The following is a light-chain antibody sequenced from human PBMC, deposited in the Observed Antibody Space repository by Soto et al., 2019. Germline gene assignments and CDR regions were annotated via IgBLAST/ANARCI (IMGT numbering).Light chain of an antibody. CDR2: KAS. CDR3: QQYDGYPWT. CDR1: QSVNSR. J-gene: IGKJ1*01. V-gene: IGKV1-5*03. Sequence: DIQMTQSPSTLSASIGDTVNINCRASQSVNSRLAWYQQRPGKTPRILIYKASSLEREVPSRFSGSGSGTEYTLTIRNLESDDFATYYCQQYDGYPWTFGQGTEVEVK.